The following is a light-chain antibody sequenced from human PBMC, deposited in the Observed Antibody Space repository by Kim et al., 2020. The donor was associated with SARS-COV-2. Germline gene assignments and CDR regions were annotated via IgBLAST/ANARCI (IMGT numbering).Light chain of an antibody. CDR2: GNN. CDR1: SSNIGAGYN. Sequence: VTFSCSGSSSNIGAGYNVHWYQQLPGPAPKLLIYGNNNRPSGVPDRFSGSNSGTSASLTITGLLAEDEADYYCQSFDSRLTGWAFGGGTKVTVL. J-gene: IGLJ3*02. CDR3: QSFDSRLTGWA. V-gene: IGLV1-40*01.